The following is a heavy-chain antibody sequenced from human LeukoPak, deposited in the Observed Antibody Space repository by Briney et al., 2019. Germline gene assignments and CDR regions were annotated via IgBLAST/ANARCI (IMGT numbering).Heavy chain of an antibody. CDR2: IYYSGST. CDR3: ARHLVVPAASGLSYYYYMDV. V-gene: IGHV4-39*01. J-gene: IGHJ6*03. CDR1: GGSISSSSYY. D-gene: IGHD2-2*01. Sequence: PSETLSLTCTVSGGSISSSSYYWGWIRQPPGKGLEWIGSIYYSGSTYYNPSLKSRVTISVDTSKNQFSMKLSSVTAADTAVYYCARHLVVPAASGLSYYYYMDVWGKGTTVTISS.